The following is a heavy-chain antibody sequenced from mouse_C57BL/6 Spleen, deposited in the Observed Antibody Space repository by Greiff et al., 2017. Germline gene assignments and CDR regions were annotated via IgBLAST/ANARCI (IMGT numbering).Heavy chain of an antibody. V-gene: IGHV1-78*01. J-gene: IGHJ1*03. Sequence: VQLQQSDAELVKPGASVKISCKVSGYTFTDHTIHWMKQRPEQGLEWIGYIYPRDGSTKYNERFKGKATLTADKSSSTAYMQLNSLTSEDSAVYFCARPYYDYDWYFDVWGTGTTVTVSS. CDR1: GYTFTDHT. D-gene: IGHD2-4*01. CDR3: ARPYYDYDWYFDV. CDR2: IYPRDGST.